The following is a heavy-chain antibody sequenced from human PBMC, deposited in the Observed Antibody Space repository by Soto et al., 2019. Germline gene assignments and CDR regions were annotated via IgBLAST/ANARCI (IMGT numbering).Heavy chain of an antibody. Sequence: GGSLRLSCAASGFTFSSYAMSWVRQAPGKGLEWVSAISGSGGSTYYADSVKGRFTISRDNTKNTLYLQRNSLRAEDTAVYYCAKDRYSSGWYYWGQGTLVTVSS. CDR3: AKDRYSSGWYY. V-gene: IGHV3-23*01. CDR2: ISGSGGST. D-gene: IGHD6-19*01. J-gene: IGHJ4*02. CDR1: GFTFSSYA.